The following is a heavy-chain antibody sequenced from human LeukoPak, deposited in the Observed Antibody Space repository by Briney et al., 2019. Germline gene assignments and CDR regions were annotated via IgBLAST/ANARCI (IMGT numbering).Heavy chain of an antibody. CDR1: GGSISSYY. V-gene: IGHV4-59*01. CDR3: ARDRGPWGITYYGMDV. J-gene: IGHJ6*02. D-gene: IGHD3-16*01. Sequence: SETLSLTCTVSGGSISSYYWSWIRQPPGKGLEWIGYIYYSGSTNYNPPPKSRVTISVDTSKNQFSLKLSSVTAADTAVYYCARDRGPWGITYYGMDVWGQGTTVTVSS. CDR2: IYYSGST.